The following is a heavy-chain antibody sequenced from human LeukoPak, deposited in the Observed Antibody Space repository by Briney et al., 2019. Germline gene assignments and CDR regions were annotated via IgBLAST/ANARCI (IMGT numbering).Heavy chain of an antibody. CDR2: LTWDGTT. V-gene: IGHV3-43*01. CDR1: AFTVEDYT. Sequence: PGGSLRLARTASAFTVEDYTIPCVRQTPRETLEWVSLLTWDGTTYLRDSVKGLFTTSRDTSKDSLSLQMASLPSEHTAFYYCVKDLSYQSSGSFFASWGQGTLLTVS. CDR3: VKDLSYQSSGSFFAS. D-gene: IGHD3-22*01. J-gene: IGHJ4*02.